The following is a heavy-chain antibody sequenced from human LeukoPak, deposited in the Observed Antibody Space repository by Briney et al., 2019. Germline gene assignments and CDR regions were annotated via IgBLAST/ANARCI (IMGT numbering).Heavy chain of an antibody. J-gene: IGHJ3*02. V-gene: IGHV3-23*01. Sequence: PGRSLRLSCTASGFTFSSYAMSWVRQAPGKRLEWVSAISGSGGSTYYADSVKGRFTISRDNSKNTLYLQMNSLRAEDTAVYYCAKDLWGVVVPAAESQPHAFDIWGQGTMVTVSS. D-gene: IGHD2-2*01. CDR3: AKDLWGVVVPAAESQPHAFDI. CDR2: ISGSGGST. CDR1: GFTFSSYA.